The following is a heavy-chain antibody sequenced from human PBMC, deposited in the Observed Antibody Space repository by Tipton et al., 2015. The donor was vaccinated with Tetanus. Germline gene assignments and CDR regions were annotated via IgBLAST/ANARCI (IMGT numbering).Heavy chain of an antibody. V-gene: IGHV3-33*01. CDR2: SWYDGTDK. D-gene: IGHD2-15*01. CDR3: AREADCSGGSCFSGEFDN. Sequence: AASGFIFSSYGIHWVRQAPGKGLEWVAVSWYDGTDKYYADSVKGRFTISRDNSKNTLYLQMNSLRAEDTAVYYCAREADCSGGSCFSGEFDNWGQGTQVTVSS. J-gene: IGHJ4*02. CDR1: GFIFSSYG.